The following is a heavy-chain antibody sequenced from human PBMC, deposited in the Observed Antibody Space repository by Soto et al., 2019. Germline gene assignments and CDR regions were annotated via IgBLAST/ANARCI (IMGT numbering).Heavy chain of an antibody. V-gene: IGHV3-30-3*01. CDR3: AKDLIPGAPDYFDH. J-gene: IGHJ4*02. D-gene: IGHD3-10*01. CDR2: TSPDGGIK. CDR1: GFTFSING. Sequence: GGSLRLSCAASGFTFSINGIHWVRQAPGKGLEWVAVTSPDGGIKGYADSVKGRFTISRDNAKSTLFLQMDSLRPEDTAIYYCAKDLIPGAPDYFDHWGQGTLVTVSS.